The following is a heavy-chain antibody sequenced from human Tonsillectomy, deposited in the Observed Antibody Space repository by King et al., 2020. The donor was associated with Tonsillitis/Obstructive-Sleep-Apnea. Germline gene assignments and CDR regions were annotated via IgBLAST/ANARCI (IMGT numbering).Heavy chain of an antibody. J-gene: IGHJ4*02. CDR1: GGSFSGYY. CDR2: INHSGST. V-gene: IGHV4-34*01. CDR3: ARYTDEDSGSYYFDY. D-gene: IGHD1-26*01. Sequence: VQLQQWGAGLLKPSETLSLTCAVYGGSFSGYYWSWIRQPPGKGLDWFGEINHSGSTNYTPSLKSRVTISVDTSTHQFSLKLSSVTAADTAVYYCARYTDEDSGSYYFDYWGQGTLVTVSS.